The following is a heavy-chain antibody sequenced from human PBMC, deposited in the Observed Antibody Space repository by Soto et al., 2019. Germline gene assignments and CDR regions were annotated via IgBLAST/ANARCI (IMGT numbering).Heavy chain of an antibody. J-gene: IGHJ6*02. Sequence: GASVKVSCKASGGTFSSYAISWVRQAPGQGLEWMGGIIPIFGTANYAQKFQGRVTITADESTSTAYMELSSLRSEDTAVYYCARDGVLVPAATYGMDVWGQGTTVTVSS. D-gene: IGHD2-2*01. V-gene: IGHV1-69*13. CDR1: GGTFSSYA. CDR3: ARDGVLVPAATYGMDV. CDR2: IIPIFGTA.